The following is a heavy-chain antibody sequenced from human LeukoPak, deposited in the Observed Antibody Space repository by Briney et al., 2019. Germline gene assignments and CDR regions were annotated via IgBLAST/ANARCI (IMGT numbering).Heavy chain of an antibody. J-gene: IGHJ4*02. CDR2: INPNSGGT. CDR3: ARETMVRGVILFDY. Sequence: ASVKVSCKASGYTFTGYYMHWVRQSPGQGLEWMGWINPNSGGTNYAQKFQGRVTMTRDTSISTAYMELSRLRSDDTAVYYCARETMVRGVILFDYWGQGTLVTVSS. CDR1: GYTFTGYY. V-gene: IGHV1-2*02. D-gene: IGHD3-10*01.